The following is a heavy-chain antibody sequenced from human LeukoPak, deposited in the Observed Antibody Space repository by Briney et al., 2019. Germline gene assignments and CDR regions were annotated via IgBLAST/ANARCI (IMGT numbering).Heavy chain of an antibody. CDR1: GYTFTGYY. CDR2: INPNSGGT. J-gene: IGHJ4*02. CDR3: ARDLRRGYSYGGAVGY. D-gene: IGHD5-18*01. V-gene: IGHV1-2*02. Sequence: ASVKVSCKASGYTFTGYYMHWVRQAPGQWLEWMGWINPNSGGTNYAQKFQGRVTMTRDTSISTAYMELSRLRSDDTAVYYCARDLRRGYSYGGAVGYWGQGTLVTVSS.